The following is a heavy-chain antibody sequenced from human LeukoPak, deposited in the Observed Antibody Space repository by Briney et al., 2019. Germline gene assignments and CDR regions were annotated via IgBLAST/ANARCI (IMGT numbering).Heavy chain of an antibody. Sequence: SETLSLTCAVYGGSFSGYYWSWIRQPPGKGLEWIGEINHSGSTNYNPSLKSRVTISVDTSKNQFSLKLSFVTAADTAVYYCARDVGSGGVSDYWGQGILVTVSS. CDR2: INHSGST. CDR3: ARDVGSGGVSDY. CDR1: GGSFSGYY. D-gene: IGHD3-10*01. J-gene: IGHJ4*02. V-gene: IGHV4-34*01.